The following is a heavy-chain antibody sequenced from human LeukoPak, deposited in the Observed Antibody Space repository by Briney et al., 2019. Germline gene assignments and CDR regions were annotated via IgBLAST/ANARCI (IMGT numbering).Heavy chain of an antibody. CDR3: ARLLTYYYGSGSNSDAFDI. D-gene: IGHD3-10*01. CDR1: GGSISCYY. V-gene: IGHV4-59*01. J-gene: IGHJ3*02. CDR2: IYYSGST. Sequence: SETLSLTCTVSGGSISCYYWSWIRQPPGKGLEWIGYIYYSGSTNYNPSLKSRVTISVDTSKNQFSLKLSSVTAADTAVYYCARLLTYYYGSGSNSDAFDIWGQGTMVTVSS.